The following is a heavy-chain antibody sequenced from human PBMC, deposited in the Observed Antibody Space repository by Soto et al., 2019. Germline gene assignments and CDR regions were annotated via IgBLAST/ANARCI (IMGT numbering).Heavy chain of an antibody. J-gene: IGHJ5*02. CDR3: ARVVRFCTSQSCRGRNWFGP. CDR1: GGSISSGDYY. Sequence: PSETLSLTCSVSGGSISSGDYYWSWIRQPPGKGLEWIGYMFYTGTTYYNPSLKSRVAISVDTSKNQFSLKLRSVTAADTAVYHCARVVRFCTSQSCRGRNWFGPWGQGTLVTVSS. D-gene: IGHD2-8*01. CDR2: MFYTGTT. V-gene: IGHV4-30-4*01.